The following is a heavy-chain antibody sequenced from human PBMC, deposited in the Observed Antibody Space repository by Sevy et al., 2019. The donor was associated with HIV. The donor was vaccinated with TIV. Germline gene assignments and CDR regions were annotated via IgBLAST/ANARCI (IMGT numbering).Heavy chain of an antibody. J-gene: IGHJ6*02. CDR3: ARDDVVVPADYYYYGMDV. V-gene: IGHV3-48*03. CDR1: GFTFSGYE. CDR2: ISSSGSTI. Sequence: GGSLRLSCAASGFTFSGYEMNWVRQAPGKGLEWVSYISSSGSTIYYADSVKGRFTISRDNAKNSLYLQMNSLRAEDTAVYYCARDDVVVPADYYYYGMDVWGQGTTVTVSS. D-gene: IGHD2-2*01.